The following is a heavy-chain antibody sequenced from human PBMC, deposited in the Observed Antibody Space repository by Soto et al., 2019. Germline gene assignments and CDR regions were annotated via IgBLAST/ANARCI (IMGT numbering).Heavy chain of an antibody. J-gene: IGHJ5*02. CDR2: ISAYNGNT. D-gene: IGHD6-13*01. Sequence: GASVKVSCKASGYTFTSYGISWVRQAPGQGLEWMGWISAYNGNTNYAQKLQGRVTMTTDTSTSTAYMELRSLRSDDTAVYYCARDFAQLVRGWFDPWGQGTLVTVSS. CDR1: GYTFTSYG. CDR3: ARDFAQLVRGWFDP. V-gene: IGHV1-18*01.